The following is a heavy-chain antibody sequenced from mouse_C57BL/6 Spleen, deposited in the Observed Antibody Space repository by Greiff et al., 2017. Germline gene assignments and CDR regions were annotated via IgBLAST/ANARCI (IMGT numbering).Heavy chain of an antibody. V-gene: IGHV5-12*01. D-gene: IGHD6-5*01. CDR3: ARAYECGGGAMDY. J-gene: IGHJ4*01. CDR2: ISNGGGRT. CDR1: GFTFSDYY. Sequence: EVKLMESGGGLVQPGGSLKLSCAASGFTFSDYYMYWVRQTPEKRLEWVAYISNGGGRTYYPDTVKGRFTISRDNAKNTLYLQMSRLKSEDTALYYCARAYECGGGAMDYWGQGTSVTVSS.